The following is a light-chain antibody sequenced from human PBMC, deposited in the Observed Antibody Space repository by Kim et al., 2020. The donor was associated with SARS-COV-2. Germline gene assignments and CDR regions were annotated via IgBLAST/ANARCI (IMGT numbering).Light chain of an antibody. CDR1: RSVSSH. V-gene: IGKV3-15*01. J-gene: IGKJ4*01. CDR3: QHYDNWPLT. Sequence: EIVMTQSPATLSVSPGERVTLSCRASRSVSSHLAWYQQKPGQGPRLLIYGASTRATGVPDRFSGSGSGTDFTLTISSLHSEDFGVYYCQHYDNWPLTFGGGTKVDIK. CDR2: GAS.